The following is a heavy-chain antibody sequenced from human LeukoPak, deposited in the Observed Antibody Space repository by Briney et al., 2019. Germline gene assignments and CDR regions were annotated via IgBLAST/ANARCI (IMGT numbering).Heavy chain of an antibody. J-gene: IGHJ6*03. CDR3: ARVLLGIKFYYYYYMDV. D-gene: IGHD7-27*01. CDR2: IKQDGSEK. Sequence: GGSLRLSCAASGFTFSSYWMSWVRQAPGKGLEWVANIKQDGSEKYYVDSVKGRFTISRDNAKNSLYLQMNSLRAEDTAVYYCARVLLGIKFYYYYYMDVWGKGTTVTISS. CDR1: GFTFSSYW. V-gene: IGHV3-7*01.